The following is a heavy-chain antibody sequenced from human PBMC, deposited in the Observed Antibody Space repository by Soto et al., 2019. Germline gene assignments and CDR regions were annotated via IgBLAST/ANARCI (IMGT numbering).Heavy chain of an antibody. CDR3: ARENYYGSGSYYGYYGMDV. Sequence: NLPETLSLTCADSGGYISSSNWWSCVRQPPGKGLEWIGEIYHSGSTNYNPSLKSRVTISVDKSKNQFSLKLSSVTAADTAVYYCARENYYGSGSYYGYYGMDVWGQGTTVT. CDR1: GGYISSSNW. V-gene: IGHV4-4*03. J-gene: IGHJ6*02. CDR2: IYHSGST. D-gene: IGHD3-10*01.